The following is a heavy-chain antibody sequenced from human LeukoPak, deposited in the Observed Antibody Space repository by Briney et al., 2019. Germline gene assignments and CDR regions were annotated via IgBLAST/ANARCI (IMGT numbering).Heavy chain of an antibody. CDR3: ATGFVGFGEPHDY. CDR1: GYTLTQLS. D-gene: IGHD3-10*01. J-gene: IGHJ4*02. V-gene: IGHV1-24*01. Sequence: GASVKVSCKVSGYTLTQLSMHWVRQAPGKGLEWMGGFDPEDGETIYAQKFQGRVTMTEDTSTDTAYMELSSLRSEDAAVYYCATGFVGFGEPHDYWGQGTLVTVSS. CDR2: FDPEDGET.